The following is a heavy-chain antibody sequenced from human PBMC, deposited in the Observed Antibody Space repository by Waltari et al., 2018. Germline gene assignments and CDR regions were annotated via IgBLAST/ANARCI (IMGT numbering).Heavy chain of an antibody. V-gene: IGHV4-59*01. CDR2: IYYSGST. Sequence: QVQLQESGPGLVKPSETLSLTCTVSGGSISSYYWSWIRQPPGKGLEWIGYIYYSGSTTYNPSLKSRVTIAVDTSKNQFSLKLSSVTAADTAVYYCARATHGDYPGDAFDIWGQGTMVTVSS. CDR1: GGSISSYY. CDR3: ARATHGDYPGDAFDI. D-gene: IGHD4-17*01. J-gene: IGHJ3*02.